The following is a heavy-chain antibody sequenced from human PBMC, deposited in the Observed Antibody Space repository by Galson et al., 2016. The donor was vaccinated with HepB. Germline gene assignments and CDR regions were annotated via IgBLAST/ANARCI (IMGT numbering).Heavy chain of an antibody. V-gene: IGHV3-30*09. CDR1: GFTLNNYA. CDR2: ISYDGSNR. Sequence: SLRLSCAASGFTLNNYASNWVRQAPGKGLEWVALISYDGSNRYYGDPVRGRFAISRDTSKNTVYLQMNSLRPEDTAVYYCARDQGWEGGWFDPWGQGTLVIVSS. J-gene: IGHJ5*02. D-gene: IGHD1-26*01. CDR3: ARDQGWEGGWFDP.